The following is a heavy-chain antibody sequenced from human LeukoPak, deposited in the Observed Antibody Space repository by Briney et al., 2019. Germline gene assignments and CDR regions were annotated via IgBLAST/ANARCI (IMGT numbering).Heavy chain of an antibody. J-gene: IGHJ4*02. CDR3: ARGAPSGILSSPFDY. CDR1: GFTFSSYE. Sequence: GGSLRLSCAASGFTFSSYEMNWVRQAPGKGLEWVSYISSSGGTIYYADSVKGRFTISRDNAKNSLYLQMNSLRAEDTAIYYCARGAPSGILSSPFDYWGQGTLVPVSS. CDR2: ISSSGGTI. D-gene: IGHD3-9*01. V-gene: IGHV3-48*03.